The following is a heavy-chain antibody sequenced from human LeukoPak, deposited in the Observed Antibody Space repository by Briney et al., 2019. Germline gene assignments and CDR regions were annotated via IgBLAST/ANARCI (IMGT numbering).Heavy chain of an antibody. CDR1: GFTVSSNY. CDR3: ARAKGLLWFGIYYFDY. CDR2: ISSGSSYT. Sequence: GGSLRLSCAASGFTVSSNYMSWVRQAPGKGLEWVSYISSGSSYTNYADSVKGRFTISRDNAKNSLYLQMNSLRAEDTAVYYCARAKGLLWFGIYYFDYWGQGTLVTVSS. J-gene: IGHJ4*02. D-gene: IGHD3-10*01. V-gene: IGHV3-11*06.